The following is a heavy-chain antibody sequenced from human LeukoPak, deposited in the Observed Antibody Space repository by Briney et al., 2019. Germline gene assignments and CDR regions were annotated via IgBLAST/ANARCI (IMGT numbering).Heavy chain of an antibody. D-gene: IGHD6-19*01. CDR2: TVSRGTT. CDR3: AKCSTSAYTTGWCNWIDP. Sequence: GGSLRLSCVASGFTFTSDAMNWVRQAPGKGLEWVSSTVSRGTTQYAGSVKGRFTVSRDTSKNTLYLQMNSLRADDTAVYYCAKCSTSAYTTGWCNWIDPWGQGTLVTVSS. J-gene: IGHJ5*02. V-gene: IGHV3-23*01. CDR1: GFTFTSDA.